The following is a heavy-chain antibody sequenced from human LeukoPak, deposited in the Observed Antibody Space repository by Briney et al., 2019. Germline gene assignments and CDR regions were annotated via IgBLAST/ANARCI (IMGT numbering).Heavy chain of an antibody. Sequence: SQTLSLTCAISGDSVSSNSAAWNWIRQSPSRGLEWLGRTYYRSKWYNDYAVSVKSRITINPDTSKNQFSLQLNSVTPEDTAAYYCARGKRLWFGEYYYYGMDVWGQGTTVTVSS. CDR2: TYYRSKWYN. CDR3: ARGKRLWFGEYYYYGMDV. J-gene: IGHJ6*02. D-gene: IGHD3-10*01. CDR1: GDSVSSNSAA. V-gene: IGHV6-1*01.